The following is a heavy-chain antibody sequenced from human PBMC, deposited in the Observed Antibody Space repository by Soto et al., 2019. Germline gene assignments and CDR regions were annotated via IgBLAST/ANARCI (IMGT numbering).Heavy chain of an antibody. V-gene: IGHV1-3*01. D-gene: IGHD4-17*01. CDR1: GYTFTSYA. CDR2: VNAGNGYT. J-gene: IGHJ4*02. CDR3: ARPLYADYFDD. Sequence: QVQLVQSGAEVKKPGASVKVSCKASGYTFTSYALHWVRQAPGQRLEWMGWVNAGNGYTKYSQNFQGRVTITRDTSATTSYMELSGLRSEDTAVYYCARPLYADYFDDWGQGTLVTVSS.